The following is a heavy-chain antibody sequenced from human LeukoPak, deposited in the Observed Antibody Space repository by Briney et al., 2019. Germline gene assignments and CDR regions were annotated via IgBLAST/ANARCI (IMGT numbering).Heavy chain of an antibody. CDR2: INEDGSEK. CDR3: ARNEDYSDSTGYYSTFYLDS. V-gene: IGHV3-7*01. CDR1: GFSFGIYW. J-gene: IGHJ4*02. D-gene: IGHD3-22*01. Sequence: GGSLRLSGEGTGFSFGIYWMSWVRQAPGKGLEWVANINEDGSEKYYVDSVKGRFTISRDNGKNALYLQMKSLRAEDTAVYYCARNEDYSDSTGYYSTFYLDSWGQGTLVTVSS.